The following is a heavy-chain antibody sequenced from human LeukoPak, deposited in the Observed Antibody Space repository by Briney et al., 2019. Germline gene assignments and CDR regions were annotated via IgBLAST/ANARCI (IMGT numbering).Heavy chain of an antibody. J-gene: IGHJ4*02. CDR1: GYSFSTYW. V-gene: IGHV5-51*01. Sequence: GESLKISCKGSGYSFSTYWIAWVRQVPGKGLEWMGIIYPGDSDTRYSPSFQGQVTISADKSISTAYLQWSSLKASDTAMYYCARHYYYGSGSYWVPFDYWGQGTLVTVSS. D-gene: IGHD3-10*01. CDR3: ARHYYYGSGSYWVPFDY. CDR2: IYPGDSDT.